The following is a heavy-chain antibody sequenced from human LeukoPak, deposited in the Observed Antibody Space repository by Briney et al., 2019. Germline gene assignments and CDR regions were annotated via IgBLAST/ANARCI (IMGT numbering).Heavy chain of an antibody. CDR3: ASLGAFDI. Sequence: GGSLRLSCAVSGFTFSSYSVNWVRQAPGKGLEWVSSISSSSSYIYYADSVKGRFTISRDNAKNSLYLQMNSLRAEDTAVYYCASLGAFDIWGQGTMVTVSS. J-gene: IGHJ3*02. CDR1: GFTFSSYS. V-gene: IGHV3-21*01. CDR2: ISSSSSYI.